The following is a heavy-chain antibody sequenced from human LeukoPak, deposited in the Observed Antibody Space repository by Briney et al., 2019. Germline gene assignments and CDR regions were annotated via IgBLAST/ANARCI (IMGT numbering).Heavy chain of an antibody. CDR3: ARDAYYDFWSEPILIFDY. CDR1: GFTFSSYW. D-gene: IGHD3-3*01. Sequence: PGGSLRLSCAASGFTFSSYWMSWVRQAPGKGLEWVANIKQDGSEKYYVDSVKGRFTISRDNAKNSLYLQMNSLRAEDTAVYYCARDAYYDFWSEPILIFDYWGQGTLVTVSS. J-gene: IGHJ4*02. CDR2: IKQDGSEK. V-gene: IGHV3-7*01.